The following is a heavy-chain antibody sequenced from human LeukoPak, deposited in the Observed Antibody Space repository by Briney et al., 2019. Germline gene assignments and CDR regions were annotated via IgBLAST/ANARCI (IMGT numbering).Heavy chain of an antibody. D-gene: IGHD3-10*01. Sequence: PSETPSLTCAVYGESITAYYWTWIRQPPGKRLEWIGEVRHSGSTNYNPSLKSRVTMSVDMSKNQFSLKLNSVTAADTAVYYCAGATATGTGRAFHYWAQGNLVPVSS. J-gene: IGHJ4*02. CDR1: GESITAYY. CDR3: AGATATGTGRAFHY. V-gene: IGHV4-34*01. CDR2: VRHSGST.